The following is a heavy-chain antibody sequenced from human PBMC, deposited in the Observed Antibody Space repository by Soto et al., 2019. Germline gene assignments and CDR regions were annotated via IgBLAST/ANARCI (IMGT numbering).Heavy chain of an antibody. J-gene: IGHJ5*02. V-gene: IGHV4-59*08. Sequence: PSETLSLTSTVSGGSISSYYWSWIRQPPGKGLEWIGYIYYSGSTNYNPSLKSRVTISVDTSKNQFSLKLSSVTAADTAVYYCARHDFAGYCSGGSCLPHWFDPWGQGTLVTVSS. CDR1: GGSISSYY. CDR3: ARHDFAGYCSGGSCLPHWFDP. CDR2: IYYSGST. D-gene: IGHD2-15*01.